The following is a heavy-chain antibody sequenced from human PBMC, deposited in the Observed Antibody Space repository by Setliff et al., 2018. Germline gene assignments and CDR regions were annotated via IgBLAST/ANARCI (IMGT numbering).Heavy chain of an antibody. CDR1: GFTFSSYW. D-gene: IGHD3-10*01. Sequence: QPGGSLRLSCAASGFTFSSYWMHWVRQAPGKGLVWVSRINSDGSSTSYADSVKGRFTISRDNAKNTLYLQMNSLRAEDTAVYYCARPYYGSGTPNWYFDLWGRGTLVTVSS. V-gene: IGHV3-74*01. CDR3: ARPYYGSGTPNWYFDL. CDR2: INSDGSST. J-gene: IGHJ2*01.